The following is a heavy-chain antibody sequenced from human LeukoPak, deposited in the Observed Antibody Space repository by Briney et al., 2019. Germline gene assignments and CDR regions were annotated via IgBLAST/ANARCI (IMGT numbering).Heavy chain of an antibody. CDR3: ARGYSSGWYYVDA. Sequence: SETLSLTCTVSGGPFNNFYWSWLRQSAGKGLEWIGRIYTTGSTNYNPSLKSRVTMSVDTSKNQFSLKLSSVTAADTAVYYRARGYSSGWYYVDAWGTGTTVTVSS. V-gene: IGHV4-4*07. CDR1: GGPFNNFY. CDR2: IYTTGST. D-gene: IGHD6-19*01. J-gene: IGHJ6*03.